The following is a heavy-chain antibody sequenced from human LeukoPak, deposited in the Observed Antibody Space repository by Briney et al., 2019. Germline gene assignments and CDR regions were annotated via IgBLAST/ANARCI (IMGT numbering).Heavy chain of an antibody. Sequence: SETLSLTCTVTGGSISSYYWSWIRQPPGKGLEWIGYIYYSGSTNYNPSLKSRVTISVDTSKNQFSLKLSSVTAADTAVYYCARDNWGWGYFDYWGQGTLVTVSS. CDR1: GGSISSYY. CDR2: IYYSGST. V-gene: IGHV4-59*01. D-gene: IGHD7-27*01. J-gene: IGHJ4*02. CDR3: ARDNWGWGYFDY.